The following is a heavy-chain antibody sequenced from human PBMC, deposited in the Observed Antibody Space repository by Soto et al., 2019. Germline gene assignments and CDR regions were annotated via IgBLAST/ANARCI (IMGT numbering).Heavy chain of an antibody. V-gene: IGHV3-23*01. J-gene: IGHJ4*02. CDR1: GFPFSSHA. D-gene: IGHD3-22*01. CDR2: ISGSGGST. CDR3: AKVKTYYYDSSGYCGDCNFDY. Sequence: PGGSLKLSFSTSGFPFSSHAMSRVRPAPGKGLEWVSVISGSGGSTYYADSVKGRFTISRDNSKNTLYLQMNSLRAEDTAVYYCAKVKTYYYDSSGYCGDCNFDYWGQGTLVTVSS.